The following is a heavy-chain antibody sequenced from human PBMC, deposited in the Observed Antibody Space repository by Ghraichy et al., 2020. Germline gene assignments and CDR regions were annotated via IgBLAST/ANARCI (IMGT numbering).Heavy chain of an antibody. CDR1: GGSISSYY. Sequence: SETLSLTCTVSGGSISSYYWSWIRQPPGKGLEWIGYIYYSGSTNYNPSLKSRVTISVDTSKNQFSLKLSSVTAADTAVYYCARHSKILWFGELLGGWFDPWGQGTLVTVSS. V-gene: IGHV4-59*08. CDR3: ARHSKILWFGELLGGWFDP. J-gene: IGHJ5*02. D-gene: IGHD3-10*01. CDR2: IYYSGST.